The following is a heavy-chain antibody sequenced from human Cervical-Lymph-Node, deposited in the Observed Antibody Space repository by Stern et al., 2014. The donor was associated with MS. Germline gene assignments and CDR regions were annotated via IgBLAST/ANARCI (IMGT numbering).Heavy chain of an antibody. CDR2: IYWYDDK. J-gene: IGHJ4*02. D-gene: IGHD3-10*01. CDR1: GFSLSTSGVG. Sequence: ESGPTLVKPTQTLTLTCTFSGFSLSTSGVGVGWIRQTPGKALEWLALIYWYDDKRYSPSKKSRLTITKDTSKNQVVLTMTNMDPVDTATYYCAHTTYYYGSGSYRYFDYWGQGTLVTVSS. V-gene: IGHV2-5*01. CDR3: AHTTYYYGSGSYRYFDY.